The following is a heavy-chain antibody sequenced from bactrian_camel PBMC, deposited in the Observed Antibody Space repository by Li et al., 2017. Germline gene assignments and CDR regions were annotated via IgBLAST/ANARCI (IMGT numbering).Heavy chain of an antibody. CDR3: HDNQCHRGWPGAY. CDR1: GFTSYSCA. V-gene: IGHV3S9*01. J-gene: IGHJ4*01. D-gene: IGHD1*01. Sequence: HVQLVESGGGSVQAGGSLRLSCTAPGFTSYSCAIDWYRQAAGKRREWVSTINFDGRALYADSVKGRFTISKDVTKDTVYLQMNDLKPEDTAMYSCHDNQCHRGWPGAYRGQGTQVTVS. CDR2: INFDGRA.